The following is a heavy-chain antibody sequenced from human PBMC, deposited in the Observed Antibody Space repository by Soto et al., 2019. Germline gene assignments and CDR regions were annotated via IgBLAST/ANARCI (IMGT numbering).Heavy chain of an antibody. CDR2: IWYDGSRI. J-gene: IGHJ6*02. D-gene: IGHD3-10*01. Sequence: QVQLVESGGGVVQPGRSLRLSCAASGFTFSSHGMHWVRQAPGKGLDRVAVIWYDGSRIYYADSVEGRFTISRDNSKNTLYLQMDSLRAEDTAVYYCARWYYGSGSNYGMDVWGQGTTVTVSS. V-gene: IGHV3-33*01. CDR3: ARWYYGSGSNYGMDV. CDR1: GFTFSSHG.